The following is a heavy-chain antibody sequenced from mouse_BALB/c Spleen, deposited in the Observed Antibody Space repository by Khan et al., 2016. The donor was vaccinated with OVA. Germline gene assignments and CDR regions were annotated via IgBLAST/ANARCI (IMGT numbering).Heavy chain of an antibody. CDR2: INPSTGYT. J-gene: IGHJ2*01. CDR3: ARSGLRWDFDY. D-gene: IGHD1-1*01. CDR1: GYTFINYW. Sequence: VQLLESGAELAKPGASVKMSCKASGYTFINYWILWIKQRPGQGLEWIGYINPSTGYTEYNQNFKDKATLTADISSSTAYMQLSSLTSEDSAVYYCARSGLRWDFDYWGQGTTLTVSS. V-gene: IGHV1-7*01.